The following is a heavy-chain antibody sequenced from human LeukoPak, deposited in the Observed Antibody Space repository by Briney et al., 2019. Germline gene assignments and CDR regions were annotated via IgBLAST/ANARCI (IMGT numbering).Heavy chain of an antibody. CDR1: GFTFSGYS. CDR2: ISSNNNYI. Sequence: GALRLSCAASGFTFSGYSMSWVRQAPGKGLDWVSSISSNNNYIYYADSVKGRFTISRDNAKNSLYLEMNSLRAEDTAVYYCARAQATVDAFDIWGQGTMVTVSS. CDR3: ARAQATVDAFDI. D-gene: IGHD4-17*01. V-gene: IGHV3-21*01. J-gene: IGHJ3*02.